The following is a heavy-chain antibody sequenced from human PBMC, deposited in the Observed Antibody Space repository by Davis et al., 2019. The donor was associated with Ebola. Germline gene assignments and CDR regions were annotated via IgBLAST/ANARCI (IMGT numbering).Heavy chain of an antibody. CDR1: GYTFTGYC. V-gene: IGHV1-2*06. CDR2: IHPNSGGT. J-gene: IGHJ6*04. CDR3: AREEGKVCSSTSCCEDYYGMDV. D-gene: IGHD2-2*01. Sequence: AASVKVSCKAAGYTFTGYCMHWVRQAPGQGLEWMGRIHPNSGGTKFAQKFQDRVTVTRDTSINTAYMELSRLASDDTAVYFCAREEGKVCSSTSCCEDYYGMDVWGKGTTVTVSS.